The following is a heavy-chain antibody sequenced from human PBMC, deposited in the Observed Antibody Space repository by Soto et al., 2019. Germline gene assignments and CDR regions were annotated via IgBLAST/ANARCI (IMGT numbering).Heavy chain of an antibody. D-gene: IGHD2-15*01. J-gene: IGHJ4*02. CDR3: ARRGEYCSGGSCYPVEVFDY. Sequence: QVQLQQWGAGLLKPSETLSLTCAVYGGSFSGYYWSWIRQPPGKGLEWIGEINHSGSTNYNPSLKRRVPIALDPSTNQFSLKLSSVTAADTAVYYCARRGEYCSGGSCYPVEVFDYWGQGTLVTVSS. V-gene: IGHV4-34*01. CDR2: INHSGST. CDR1: GGSFSGYY.